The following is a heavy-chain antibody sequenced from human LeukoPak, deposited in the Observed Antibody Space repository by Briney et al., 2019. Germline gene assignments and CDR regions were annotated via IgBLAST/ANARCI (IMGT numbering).Heavy chain of an antibody. J-gene: IGHJ4*02. CDR1: GFTFSSYD. V-gene: IGHV4-39*07. CDR2: IYYSGST. CDR3: ARDVLD. Sequence: GSLRLSCAASGFTFSSYDMHWVRQAPGKGLEWIGSIYYSGSTYYNPSLKSRVTISVDTSKNQFSLKLSSVTAADTAVYYCARDVLDWGQGTLVTVSS.